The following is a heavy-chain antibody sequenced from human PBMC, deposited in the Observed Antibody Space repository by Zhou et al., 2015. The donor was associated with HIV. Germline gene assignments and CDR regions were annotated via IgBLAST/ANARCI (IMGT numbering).Heavy chain of an antibody. Sequence: QVQLVQSGAEVKKPGASVKVSCKASGYTFTSYDINWVRQATGQGLEWMGWMNPDSGNTGYAQKFQGRVTMTRNTSISTAYMKLSSLRSEDTAVYYCARVPPRRSHDAFDIWGQGTMITVSS. J-gene: IGHJ3*02. CDR1: GYTFTSYD. V-gene: IGHV1-8*01. CDR3: ARVPPRRSHDAFDI. CDR2: MNPDSGNT.